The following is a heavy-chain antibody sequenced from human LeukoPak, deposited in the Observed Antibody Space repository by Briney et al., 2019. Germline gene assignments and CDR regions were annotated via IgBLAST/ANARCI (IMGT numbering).Heavy chain of an antibody. CDR1: GFTFSTYW. Sequence: GGALRLSCITSGFTFSTYWMSWVRQAPGKGLEGVAHIKEDGRQQNYGDSVKGRIRISRDNAKISVYLQMNSLTAEATAVYSCARDKVSGAWTGSLFDYWGQGSLVTVSS. CDR2: IKEDGRQQ. D-gene: IGHD1-1*01. V-gene: IGHV3-7*01. CDR3: ARDKVSGAWTGSLFDY. J-gene: IGHJ4*02.